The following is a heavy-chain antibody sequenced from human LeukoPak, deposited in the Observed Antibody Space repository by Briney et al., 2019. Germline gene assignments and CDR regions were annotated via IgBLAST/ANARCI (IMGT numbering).Heavy chain of an antibody. CDR1: GYTFTDHA. Sequence: ASVKLSCKTSGYTFTDHAMNWVRQAPGQGFQWMGWINTYTGNPTYAQGFTERFVFSLDTSVGTAYLQISSLKADDTAVYYCARGRPLLDSWGPGTLLTVSS. CDR2: INTYTGNP. V-gene: IGHV7-4-1*02. CDR3: ARGRPLLDS. J-gene: IGHJ4*02.